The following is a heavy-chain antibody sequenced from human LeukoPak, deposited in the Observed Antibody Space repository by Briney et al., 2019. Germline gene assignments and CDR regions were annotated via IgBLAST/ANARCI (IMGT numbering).Heavy chain of an antibody. CDR1: GGSISSSSYY. CDR3: ARRAPYDTQQADY. Sequence: SETLSLTCTVSGGSISSSSYYWGWIRQPPGKGLEWIGSIYYSGSTYYNPSLKSRVTISVDTSKNQFSLKLSSVTAADTAVYYCARRAPYDTQQADYWGQGTLVTVSS. D-gene: IGHD3-9*01. V-gene: IGHV4-39*01. J-gene: IGHJ4*02. CDR2: IYYSGST.